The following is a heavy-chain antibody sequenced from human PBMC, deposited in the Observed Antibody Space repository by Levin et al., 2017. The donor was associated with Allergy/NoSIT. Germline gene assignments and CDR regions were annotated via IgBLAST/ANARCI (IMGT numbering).Heavy chain of an antibody. V-gene: IGHV4-39*07. CDR3: ARDFLPYYYDSTVYYGLRLDP. CDR1: GGSISSSSYY. J-gene: IGHJ5*02. Sequence: SETLSLTCTVSGGSISSSSYYWGWIRQPPGTGLEWIGSIYYSGSTFYNPSLKSRVTISVDASKNQFSLKLSSVTAADTAVYYCARDFLPYYYDSTVYYGLRLDPWGQGTLVTVSS. CDR2: IYYSGST. D-gene: IGHD3-22*01.